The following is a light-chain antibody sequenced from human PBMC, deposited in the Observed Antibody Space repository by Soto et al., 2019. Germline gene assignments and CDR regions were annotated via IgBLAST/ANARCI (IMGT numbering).Light chain of an antibody. J-gene: IGKJ1*01. Sequence: DTQMTQSPSTLSASVGDRVTITCRASQSISSWLAWYQQKPGKAPRLLIYKASNLESGAPSRFSGSGSGTEFTLTISSLQSDDSATYYCQQYNDNWTLGQGTKVDIK. CDR2: KAS. CDR1: QSISSW. V-gene: IGKV1-5*03. CDR3: QQYNDNWT.